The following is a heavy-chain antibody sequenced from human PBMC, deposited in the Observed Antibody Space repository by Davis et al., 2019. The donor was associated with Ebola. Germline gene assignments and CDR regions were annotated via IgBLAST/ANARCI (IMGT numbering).Heavy chain of an antibody. Sequence: HTGGSLRLSCAASGFTFSSYWMHWVRQAPGKGLEWVSRINSDGSSTPYADAVKGRFTISRDNAKNSLVLQMDDLTVEDTAVYYCTRSRVAAQYWGQGTLVTVSS. V-gene: IGHV3-74*01. D-gene: IGHD6-19*01. CDR1: GFTFSSYW. J-gene: IGHJ1*01. CDR2: INSDGSST. CDR3: TRSRVAAQY.